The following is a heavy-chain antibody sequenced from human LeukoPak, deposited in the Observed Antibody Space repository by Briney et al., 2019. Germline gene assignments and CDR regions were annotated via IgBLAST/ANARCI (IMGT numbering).Heavy chain of an antibody. CDR1: GGSVSSGSYY. J-gene: IGHJ4*02. CDR2: IYYSGST. CDR3: ARVRYSSGWYWAPPSDY. D-gene: IGHD6-19*01. V-gene: IGHV4-61*01. Sequence: SETLSLTCTVSGGSVSSGSYYWSWIRQPPGKGLEWIGYIYYSGSTNYNPSLKSRVTISVDTSKNQFSLKLSSVTAADTAVYYCARVRYSSGWYWAPPSDYWGQGTLVTVSS.